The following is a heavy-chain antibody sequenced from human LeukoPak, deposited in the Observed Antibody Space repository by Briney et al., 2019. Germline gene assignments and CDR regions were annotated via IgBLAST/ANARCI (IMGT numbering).Heavy chain of an antibody. V-gene: IGHV1-46*01. CDR3: ARDGHSSSWYDYFDY. CDR2: INPSGGST. CDR1: GYTFTSYY. Sequence: EASVTVSCKASGYTFTSYYMHWVRQAPGQGLEWMGIINPSGGSTSYAQKFQGRVTMTRDTSTSTVYMELSSLRSEDTAVYYCARDGHSSSWYDYFDYWGQGTLVTVSS. J-gene: IGHJ4*02. D-gene: IGHD6-13*01.